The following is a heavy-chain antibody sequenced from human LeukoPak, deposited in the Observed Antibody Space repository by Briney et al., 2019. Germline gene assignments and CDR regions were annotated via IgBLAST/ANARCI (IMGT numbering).Heavy chain of an antibody. CDR2: MNHSGST. J-gene: IGHJ6*04. CDR3: ARGTEHVVVPAAIFAYYYYGMDV. CDR1: GGSFSGYY. Sequence: SETLSLTCAVYGGSFSGYYWSWIRHPPGKGREWVGEMNHSGSTNYNPSLKSRVTVSVATSKKQFSLKRSCGTAADTAVYYCARGTEHVVVPAAIFAYYYYGMDVWGKGTTVTVSS. D-gene: IGHD2-2*01. V-gene: IGHV4-34*01.